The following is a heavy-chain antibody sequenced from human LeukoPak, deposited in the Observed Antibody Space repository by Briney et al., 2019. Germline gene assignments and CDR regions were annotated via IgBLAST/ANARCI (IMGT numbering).Heavy chain of an antibody. J-gene: IGHJ5*02. Sequence: SETLSLTCTVSGGSISSGGYYWSWIRQHPGKGLEWIGYIYYSGSTYYNPSLKSRVTISVDTSKNQFSLKLSSVTAADTAVYYCAREEYSSSGVWFDPWGQGTLVTVSS. D-gene: IGHD6-6*01. V-gene: IGHV4-31*03. CDR2: IYYSGST. CDR3: AREEYSSSGVWFDP. CDR1: GGSISSGGYY.